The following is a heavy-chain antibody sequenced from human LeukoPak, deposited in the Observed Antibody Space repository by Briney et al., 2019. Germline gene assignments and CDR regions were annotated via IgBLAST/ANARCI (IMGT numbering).Heavy chain of an antibody. J-gene: IGHJ4*02. CDR3: ARDPDYYDSSGYLY. Sequence: QAGGSLRLSCAASGFTFSSYAMHWVRQAPGKGLEGVAVISYDGSNKYYADSVKGRFTISRDNSKNTLYLQMNSLRAEDTAVYYCARDPDYYDSSGYLYWGQGTLVTVSS. CDR2: ISYDGSNK. CDR1: GFTFSSYA. D-gene: IGHD3-22*01. V-gene: IGHV3-30-3*01.